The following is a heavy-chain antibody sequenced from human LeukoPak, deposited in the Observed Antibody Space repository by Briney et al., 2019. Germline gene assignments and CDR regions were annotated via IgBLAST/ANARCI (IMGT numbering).Heavy chain of an antibody. CDR2: ISAYNGNT. J-gene: IGHJ4*02. CDR3: ARRGYGDYQVFDY. Sequence: EASVKVSCKASGGTFSSYAISWVRQAPGQGLEWMGWISAYNGNTNYAQKLQGRVTMTTDTSTSTAYMELRSLRSDDTAVYYCARRGYGDYQVFDYWGQGTLVTVSS. CDR1: GGTFSSYA. D-gene: IGHD4-17*01. V-gene: IGHV1-18*01.